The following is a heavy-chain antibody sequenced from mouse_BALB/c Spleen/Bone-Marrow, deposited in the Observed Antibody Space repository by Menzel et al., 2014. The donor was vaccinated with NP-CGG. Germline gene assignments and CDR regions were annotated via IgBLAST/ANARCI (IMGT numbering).Heavy chain of an antibody. CDR1: GYTFTNYW. J-gene: IGHJ4*01. V-gene: IGHV1-69*02. CDR2: IYPSDSYT. CDR3: TRWLPYAMDY. Sequence: QVQLKESGAELVRPGASVKLSCKASGYTFTNYWINWVKQRPGQGLEWIGNIYPSDSYTNYNQKFKDKATLTVDKSSSTALMQLSSQTSEDSTVYYCTRWLPYAMDYWGQGTSVTVSS. D-gene: IGHD2-2*01.